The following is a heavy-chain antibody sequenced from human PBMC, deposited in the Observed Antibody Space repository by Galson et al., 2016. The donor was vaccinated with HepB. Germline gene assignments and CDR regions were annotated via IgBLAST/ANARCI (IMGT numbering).Heavy chain of an antibody. CDR3: VRDKNAGLDFWGLGTLVTVSKPRLTKSRAHARGALLLEIKNLGVEGTAIYYCVRDKNAGLDF. CDR2: ISGSGLTT. Sequence: SLRLSCAASGFKFADYYMNWIRQAPGKGLEWISYISGSGLTTLYAQSLKDRFTISRDNARSSLLLEINNLGVEDTAIYYCVRDKNAGLDFWGLGTLVTVSKPRLTKSRAHARGALLLEIKNLGVEGTAIYYCVRDKNAGLDFWGLGTLVTVSS. V-gene: IGHV3-11*01. D-gene: IGHD3/OR15-3a*01. J-gene: IGHJ4*02. CDR1: GFKFADYY.